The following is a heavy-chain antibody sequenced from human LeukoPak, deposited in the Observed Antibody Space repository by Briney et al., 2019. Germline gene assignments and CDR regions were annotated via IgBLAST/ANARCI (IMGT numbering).Heavy chain of an antibody. D-gene: IGHD3-22*01. Sequence: PSETLSLTCTVSGGSISSSSYYWGWIRQPPGKGLEWIGSIYYSGSTYYNPSLKSRVTISVDTSKNQFSLKLSSVTAADTAVYYCARGVATMIVVEDEAFDIWGQGTMVTVSS. J-gene: IGHJ3*02. V-gene: IGHV4-39*07. CDR2: IYYSGST. CDR1: GGSISSSSYY. CDR3: ARGVATMIVVEDEAFDI.